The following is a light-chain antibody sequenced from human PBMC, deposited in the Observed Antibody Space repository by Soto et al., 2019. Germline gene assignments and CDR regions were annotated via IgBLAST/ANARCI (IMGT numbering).Light chain of an antibody. CDR3: MQALQTPWT. CDR1: QSLQHSNGYYY. J-gene: IGKJ1*01. CDR2: LGS. Sequence: DIVMTQSPLSLPVTPGEPASISCRSSQSLQHSNGYYYLDWYLQKPGQSPQLLIYLGSNRASGVPDRFSGSGSGTDFTLEISRVEAEDVGVYFCMQALQTPWTFGQGTKVEIK. V-gene: IGKV2-28*01.